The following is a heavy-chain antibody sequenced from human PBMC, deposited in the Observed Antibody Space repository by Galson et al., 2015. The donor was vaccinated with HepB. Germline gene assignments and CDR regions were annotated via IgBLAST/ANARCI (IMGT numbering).Heavy chain of an antibody. CDR1: GFTFSSYW. V-gene: IGHV3-7*01. Sequence: SLRLSCAASGFTFSSYWMSWVRQAPGKGLEWVANIKQDGSEKYYVDSVKGRFTISRDNAKNSLYLQMNSLRAEDTAVYYCARDQGGGAAVFAMDPWGQGTLVTVSS. D-gene: IGHD6-13*01. J-gene: IGHJ5*02. CDR3: ARDQGGGAAVFAMDP. CDR2: IKQDGSEK.